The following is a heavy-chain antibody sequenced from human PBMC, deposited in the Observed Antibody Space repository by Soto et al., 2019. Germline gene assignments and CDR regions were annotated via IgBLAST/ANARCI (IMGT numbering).Heavy chain of an antibody. V-gene: IGHV3-33*01. CDR1: GFTFSSYG. D-gene: IGHD3-10*01. CDR2: IWYDGSNK. J-gene: IGHJ4*02. Sequence: QVQLVESGGGVVQPGRSLRLSCAASGFTFSSYGMHWVRQAPGKGLEWVAVIWYDGSNKCYADSVKGRFTISRDNSKNTLYLQMNSLRAEDTAVYYCARDMYYYGSGSYYAADYWGQGTLVTVSS. CDR3: ARDMYYYGSGSYYAADY.